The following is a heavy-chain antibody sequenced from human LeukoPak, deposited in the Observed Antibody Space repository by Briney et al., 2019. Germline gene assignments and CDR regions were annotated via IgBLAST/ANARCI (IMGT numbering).Heavy chain of an antibody. J-gene: IGHJ4*02. D-gene: IGHD3-22*01. CDR1: GFTFSSYA. CDR2: ISGSGGST. Sequence: GGSLRLSCAASGFTFSSYAMSWVRQAPGKGLEWVSAISGSGGSTYYADSVKGRFTVSRDNSKNTLYLQMNSLRAEDTAVYYCAKGGYYYDSSGYYLYYFDYWGQGTLVTVSS. V-gene: IGHV3-23*01. CDR3: AKGGYYYDSSGYYLYYFDY.